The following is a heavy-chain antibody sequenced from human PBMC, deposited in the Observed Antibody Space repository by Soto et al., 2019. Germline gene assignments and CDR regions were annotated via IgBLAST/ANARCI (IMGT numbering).Heavy chain of an antibody. D-gene: IGHD3-16*01. CDR1: GYTFTSYD. CDR3: VGEKSGYYAY. Sequence: QVQLVQSGAEVKKPGASVKVSCKASGYTFTSYDINWVRKATGQGLEWMGWMHPNSCNTGYAQKFQGRVTMTRDTFISTDYMELSCLRSEDTALYYSVGEKSGYYAYWCQGTLVTVSS. J-gene: IGHJ4*02. CDR2: MHPNSCNT. V-gene: IGHV1-8*01.